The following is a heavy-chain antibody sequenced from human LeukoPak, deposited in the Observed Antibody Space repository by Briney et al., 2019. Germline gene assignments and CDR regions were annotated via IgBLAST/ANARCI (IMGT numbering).Heavy chain of an antibody. D-gene: IGHD3-22*01. CDR2: ISVRSNYI. CDR1: GYTFSSYS. Sequence: PGGSLRLSCVASGYTFSSYSINWVRHAPGKGLEWVSSISVRSNYIYYADSVRGRFSIPRDDARDSLYLQMNSLRAEDTAVYFCVRLRRNSDTSGFYYYYDFWGQGTLVTVSS. J-gene: IGHJ4*02. V-gene: IGHV3-21*01. CDR3: VRLRRNSDTSGFYYYYDF.